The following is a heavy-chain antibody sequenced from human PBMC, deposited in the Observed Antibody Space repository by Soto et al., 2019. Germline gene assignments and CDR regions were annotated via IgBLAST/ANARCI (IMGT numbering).Heavy chain of an antibody. CDR2: ISYDGSNK. V-gene: IGHV3-30*03. D-gene: IGHD2-15*01. CDR1: GFPFSSYG. CDR3: AGGQYYFDY. J-gene: IGHJ4*02. Sequence: GSLRLSCAASGFPFSSYGMHWVRQAPGKGLEWVAQISYDGSNKFYADSVKGRFTISRDNSKNTLYLQMSSLRAEDTAVYYCAGGQYYFDYCGQGTVVTVSS.